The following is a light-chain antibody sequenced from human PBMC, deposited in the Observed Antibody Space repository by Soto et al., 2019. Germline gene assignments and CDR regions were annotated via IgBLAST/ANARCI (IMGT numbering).Light chain of an antibody. V-gene: IGKV1D-13*01. CDR2: DAS. J-gene: IGKJ5*01. CDR1: QGISSA. Sequence: AIQLNQSPSSLSASVADRVTITCRASQGISSALAWYQQKPGKAPKLLIYDASTLESGVPSRFSGSGSGTDFTLTISSLQPEDSATYYCQQFNEYPRTFGQGTRLEIK. CDR3: QQFNEYPRT.